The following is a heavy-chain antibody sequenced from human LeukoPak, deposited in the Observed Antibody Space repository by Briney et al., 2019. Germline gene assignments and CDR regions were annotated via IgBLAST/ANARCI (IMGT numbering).Heavy chain of an antibody. J-gene: IGHJ4*02. Sequence: GGSLRLSCAASGFTFSDYYMSWIRQAPGKGLEWVSYISSSSSYIYYADSVKGRFTISRDNAKNSLYLQMNSLRAEDTAVYYCARDQGSSMLYYFDYWGQGTLVTVSS. CDR3: ARDQGSSMLYYFDY. V-gene: IGHV3-11*06. CDR2: ISSSSSYI. CDR1: GFTFSDYY. D-gene: IGHD3-3*02.